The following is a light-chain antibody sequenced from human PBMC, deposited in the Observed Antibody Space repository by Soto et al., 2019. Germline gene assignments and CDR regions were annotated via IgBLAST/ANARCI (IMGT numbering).Light chain of an antibody. CDR1: QSVLYSSNNKNY. Sequence: DIVMTQSPDSLAVSLGERATINCKSSQSVLYSSNNKNYLAWYQQKPGQPPKLLIYWASTRESGVPDRFSGSGSGTDFTLTISSLQAEDVAVYYCQYYDSPPTFGQGTRLEIK. J-gene: IGKJ5*01. CDR3: QYYDSPPT. CDR2: WAS. V-gene: IGKV4-1*01.